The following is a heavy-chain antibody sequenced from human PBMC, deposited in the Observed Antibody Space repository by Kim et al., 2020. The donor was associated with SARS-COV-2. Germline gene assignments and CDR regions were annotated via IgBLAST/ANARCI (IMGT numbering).Heavy chain of an antibody. D-gene: IGHD3-10*01. CDR2: ISAYNGNT. V-gene: IGHV1-18*04. J-gene: IGHJ5*02. CDR1: GYTFTSYG. CDR3: ARDLWVNGGSGSYYNVFPFDP. Sequence: ASVKVSCKASGYTFTSYGISWVRQAPGQGLEWMGWISAYNGNTNYAQKLQGRVTMTTDTSTSTAYMELRSLRSDDTAVYYCARDLWVNGGSGSYYNVFPFDPWGQGTLVTVSS.